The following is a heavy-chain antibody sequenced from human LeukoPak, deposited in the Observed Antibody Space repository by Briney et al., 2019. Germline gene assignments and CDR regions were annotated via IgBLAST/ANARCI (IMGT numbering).Heavy chain of an antibody. CDR3: ARGGPHDYALFDY. Sequence: SETLSLTCTVSGGSISSSSYYWGWIRQPPGKGLEWIGSIYYSGSTYYNPSLKSRVTISVDTSKNQFSLKLSSVTAADTAVYYCARGGPHDYALFDYWGQGTLVTVSS. CDR1: GGSISSSSYY. V-gene: IGHV4-39*07. CDR2: IYYSGST. D-gene: IGHD4-17*01. J-gene: IGHJ4*02.